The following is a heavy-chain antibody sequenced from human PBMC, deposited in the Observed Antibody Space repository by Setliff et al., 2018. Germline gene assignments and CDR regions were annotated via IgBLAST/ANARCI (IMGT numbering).Heavy chain of an antibody. D-gene: IGHD1-26*01. CDR3: AREVGTSTSSDAVDV. CDR2: IYHSGSA. V-gene: IGHV4-30-4*08. Sequence: TLSLTCTVSGDSISSGDYFWSWIRQPPGKGLEWIAYIYHSGSAYYNPSLKSRVTMSVDTSENQFSLHLTSVTAADTAVYYCAREVGTSTSSDAVDVWGQGMMVTV. J-gene: IGHJ3*01. CDR1: GDSISSGDYF.